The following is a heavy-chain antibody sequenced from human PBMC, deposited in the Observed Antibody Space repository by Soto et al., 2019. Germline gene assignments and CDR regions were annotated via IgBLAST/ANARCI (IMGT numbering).Heavy chain of an antibody. CDR3: ARDLRPITIFGVVSPYYHYGMDV. CDR1: GGTFSSYA. J-gene: IGHJ6*02. V-gene: IGHV1-69*13. Sequence: ASVKVSCKASGGTFSSYAISWVRQAPGQGLEWMGGIIPIFGTANYAQKFQGRVPITADESTSTAYMELSSLRSEDMAVYYCARDLRPITIFGVVSPYYHYGMDVWGQGTTVTVSS. CDR2: IIPIFGTA. D-gene: IGHD3-3*01.